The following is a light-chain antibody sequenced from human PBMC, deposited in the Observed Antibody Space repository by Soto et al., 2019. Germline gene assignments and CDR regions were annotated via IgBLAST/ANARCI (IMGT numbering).Light chain of an antibody. J-gene: IGKJ1*01. CDR2: GAS. V-gene: IGKV3-20*01. CDR3: QQYGSSLTWT. Sequence: EVVLTQSPGTLSLSPGERATLSCRASQSVSSSYLAWCQQKPGQAPRLLIYGASSRATGIPDRFSGSGSGTDFTLTISRLEPEDFAVYYCQQYGSSLTWTFGQGTKV. CDR1: QSVSSSY.